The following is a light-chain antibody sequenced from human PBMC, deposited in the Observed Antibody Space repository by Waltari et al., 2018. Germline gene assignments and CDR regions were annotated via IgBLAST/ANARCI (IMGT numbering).Light chain of an antibody. CDR3: SSYTTTSSCV. CDR1: SGAIGNYKF. Sequence: QSALTQPASVSGSPGQSITISCTGTSGAIGNYKFVSWYQQEPGRAPKLIVYYVSQRPSGVSNVFSGSEACNTASLTIARLQAEDEADYYCSSYTTTSSCVFGGGTKLTVL. CDR2: YVS. V-gene: IGLV2-14*01. J-gene: IGLJ3*02.